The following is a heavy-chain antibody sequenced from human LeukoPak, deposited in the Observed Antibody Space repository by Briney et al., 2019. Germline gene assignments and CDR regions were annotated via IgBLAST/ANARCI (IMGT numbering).Heavy chain of an antibody. CDR1: GYTFTSYD. Sequence: GASVKVSCKASGYTFTSYDINWVRQATGQGLEWMGGIIPIFGTANYAQKFQGRVTITADESTSTAYMELSSLRSEDTAVYYCARGPGSTSFNWFDPWAREPWSPSPQ. J-gene: IGHJ5*02. D-gene: IGHD2-2*01. V-gene: IGHV1-69*13. CDR3: ARGPGSTSFNWFDP. CDR2: IIPIFGTA.